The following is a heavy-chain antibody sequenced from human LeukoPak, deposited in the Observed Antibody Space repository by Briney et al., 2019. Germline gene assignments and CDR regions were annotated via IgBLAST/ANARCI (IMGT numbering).Heavy chain of an antibody. V-gene: IGHV3-48*01. D-gene: IGHD6-13*01. CDR2: ITASDTTK. CDR3: AAASAFSSSWRS. J-gene: IGHJ5*02. CDR1: GFTFSIYW. Sequence: GGSLRLSCAASGFTFSIYWMHWVRQAPGKGPEWVAYITASDTTKYYADSVKGRFTISRDNAKKSLFLQMNSLRAEDTAVYYCAAASAFSSSWRSWGQGTVVSVSS.